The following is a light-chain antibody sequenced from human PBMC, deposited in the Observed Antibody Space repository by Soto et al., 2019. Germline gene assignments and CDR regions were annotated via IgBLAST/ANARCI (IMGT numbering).Light chain of an antibody. CDR2: GAS. Sequence: EIVLTQSPGTLSLSPGERATLSCRASQTVSNSLLVWYQQKPGQSPRLLIYGASTRATGIPDRFSGSGSGTDFTLTISRLEPEDFAVYFCHHSCSPPPWTFGQGTKVEIK. V-gene: IGKV3-20*01. J-gene: IGKJ1*01. CDR3: HHSCSPPPWT. CDR1: QTVSNSL.